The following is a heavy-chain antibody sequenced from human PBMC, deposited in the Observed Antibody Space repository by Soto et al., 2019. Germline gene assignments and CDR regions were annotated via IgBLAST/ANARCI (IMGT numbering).Heavy chain of an antibody. CDR2: INSDGSST. D-gene: IGHD2-21*02. V-gene: IGHV3-74*01. Sequence: EVQLVESGGGLVQPGGSLRLSCAASGFTFNEFWMHWVRQAPGKGLVWVSRINSDGSSTSYADYVKGRFTMSRDNAKTKLDLQMNSLRVEDAAVYHCVKELAGCGGDCLFSWGQGTLVTVSS. CDR1: GFTFNEFW. CDR3: VKELAGCGGDCLFS. J-gene: IGHJ4*02.